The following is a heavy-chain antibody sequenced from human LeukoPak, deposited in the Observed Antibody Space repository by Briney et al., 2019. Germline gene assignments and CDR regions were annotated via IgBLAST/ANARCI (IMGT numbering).Heavy chain of an antibody. CDR2: IWFDGGQK. Sequence: GGSLRLSCTASGLTFRSFGMHWVRQAPGKGLEWVALIWFDGGQKYYGDAVKGRFTISRDNSKKIVYLQMNSLRVEDTAVYYCARDGELIKGTFDYWGQGILVTVAS. D-gene: IGHD3-16*01. CDR3: ARDGELIKGTFDY. CDR1: GLTFRSFG. V-gene: IGHV3-33*01. J-gene: IGHJ4*02.